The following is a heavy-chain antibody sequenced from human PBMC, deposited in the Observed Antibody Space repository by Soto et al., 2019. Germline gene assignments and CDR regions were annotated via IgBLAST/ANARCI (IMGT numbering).Heavy chain of an antibody. D-gene: IGHD1-20*01. Sequence: ASVKASCKSSGDTFTGYYMHWVRQAPGQGLEWMGWINPNSGGTNYAQKFQGWVTMTRDTSISTAYMELSRLRSDDTAVYYCARFSITGTPGDAFDIWGQGTMVTVSS. CDR2: INPNSGGT. CDR1: GDTFTGYY. V-gene: IGHV1-2*04. CDR3: ARFSITGTPGDAFDI. J-gene: IGHJ3*02.